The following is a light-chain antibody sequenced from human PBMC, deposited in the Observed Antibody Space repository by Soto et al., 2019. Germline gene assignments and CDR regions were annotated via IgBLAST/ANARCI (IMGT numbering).Light chain of an antibody. V-gene: IGLV1-47*01. J-gene: IGLJ3*02. CDR1: RSNIGRKY. CDR3: AAFDETLNGQV. CDR2: RNN. Sequence: QSVLTQPPSASGTPGQRVSISCSGSRSNIGRKYVYWYQQLPGTAPKLLIQRNNERPSVVTDRFSGSKSGTSVSLAISGLRSEDEANYYCAAFDETLNGQVFGGGTKLTVL.